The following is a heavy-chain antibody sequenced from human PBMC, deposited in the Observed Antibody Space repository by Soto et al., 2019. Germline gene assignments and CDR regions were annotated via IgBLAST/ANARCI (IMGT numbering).Heavy chain of an antibody. J-gene: IGHJ6*01. CDR2: INPNSGGT. D-gene: IGHD3-3*01. CDR1: GYTFTGYY. CDR3: ATDALRFLEWLLPSPNYYYYYGMDV. Sequence: ASVKVSCKASGYTFTGYYMHWGRQAPGQGLEWMGWINPNSGGTNYAQKFQGRVTMTRGTSISTAYMELSRLRSDDTAVYYCATDALRFLEWLLPSPNYYYYYGMDVWGQGTTVTVSS. V-gene: IGHV1-2*02.